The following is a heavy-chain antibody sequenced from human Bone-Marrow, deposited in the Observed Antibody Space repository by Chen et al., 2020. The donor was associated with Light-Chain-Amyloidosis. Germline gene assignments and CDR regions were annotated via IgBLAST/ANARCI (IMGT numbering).Heavy chain of an antibody. CDR2: IYPDYSDA. Sequence: EVQLEQSGPEVKKPGESLKISCKGSGYTFPNYGIGWVRQMPGKGLEWMGVIYPDYSDARYSPSFEGQVTISADKSITTAYLQWRSLKASYTAMYYCARRRDGYNFDYWGQGTLVTVSS. CDR3: ARRRDGYNFDY. CDR1: GYTFPNYG. V-gene: IGHV5-51*01. J-gene: IGHJ4*02. D-gene: IGHD5-12*01.